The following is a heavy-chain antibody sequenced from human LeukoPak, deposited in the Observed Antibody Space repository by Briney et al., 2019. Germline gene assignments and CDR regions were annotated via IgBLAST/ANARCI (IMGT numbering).Heavy chain of an antibody. CDR1: GYTFTGYY. CDR3: ARDHDITMVRGVSFISYYYMDV. Sequence: ASVKVSCKASGYTFTGYYMHWVRQAPGQGLEWMGWINPNSGGTNYAQKFQGRVTMTRDTSISTAYMELSRLRSDDTAVYYCARDHDITMVRGVSFISYYYMDVWGKGTTVTISS. CDR2: INPNSGGT. D-gene: IGHD3-10*01. J-gene: IGHJ6*03. V-gene: IGHV1-2*02.